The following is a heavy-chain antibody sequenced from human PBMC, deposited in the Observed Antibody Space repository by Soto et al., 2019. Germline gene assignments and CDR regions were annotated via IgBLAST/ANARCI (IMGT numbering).Heavy chain of an antibody. CDR2: ISAYNGNT. CDR1: GYTFTSYG. D-gene: IGHD1-26*01. J-gene: IGHJ5*02. Sequence: ASVKVSCKASGYTFTSYGISWVRQAPGQGLEWMGWISAYNGNTNYAQKLQGRVTMTTDTSTSTAYIELRSLRSDDTAVYYCARSLRGSYGWFDPWGQGTLVTVSS. CDR3: ARSLRGSYGWFDP. V-gene: IGHV1-18*04.